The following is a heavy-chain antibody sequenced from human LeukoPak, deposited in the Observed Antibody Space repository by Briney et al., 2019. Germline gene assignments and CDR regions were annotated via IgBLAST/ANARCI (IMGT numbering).Heavy chain of an antibody. D-gene: IGHD6-6*01. J-gene: IGHJ6*03. CDR3: ARASGSDSSVKSFYYMGV. V-gene: IGHV1-2*02. Sequence: ASVKVSCKASGYTFNAYYIHWVRQAPGQGLEWMGWINPNSGVTNYAQKFQGGVTMTRDTSISAAYMELSSLISDDTAVYYCARASGSDSSVKSFYYMGVWGKRSTVTLSS. CDR2: INPNSGVT. CDR1: GYTFNAYY.